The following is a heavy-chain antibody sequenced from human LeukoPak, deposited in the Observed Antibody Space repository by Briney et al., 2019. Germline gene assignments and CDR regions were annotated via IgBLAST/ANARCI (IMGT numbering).Heavy chain of an antibody. CDR3: ARGTIAAARFDP. V-gene: IGHV1-69*05. D-gene: IGHD6-13*01. J-gene: IGHJ5*02. CDR1: GGTFSSYA. CDR2: IIPIFGTA. Sequence: SVKVSCKASGGTFSSYAISWVRQAPGQGLELMGGIIPIFGTANYAQKFQGRVTITTDESTSTAYMELSSLRSEDTAVYYCARGTIAAARFDPWGQGTLVTVSS.